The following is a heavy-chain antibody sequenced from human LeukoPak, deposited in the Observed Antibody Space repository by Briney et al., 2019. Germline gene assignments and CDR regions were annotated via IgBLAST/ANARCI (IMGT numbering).Heavy chain of an antibody. D-gene: IGHD5-18*01. CDR1: GGTFSSYA. CDR2: IIPIFGTA. Sequence: SVTVSCTASGGTFSSYAISWVRQAPGQGLEWMGGIIPIFGTANYAQKFQGRVTITADESTSTAYMELSSLRSEDTAVYYCARDKTPVDTAMVSFDYWGQGTLVTVSS. J-gene: IGHJ4*02. CDR3: ARDKTPVDTAMVSFDY. V-gene: IGHV1-69*01.